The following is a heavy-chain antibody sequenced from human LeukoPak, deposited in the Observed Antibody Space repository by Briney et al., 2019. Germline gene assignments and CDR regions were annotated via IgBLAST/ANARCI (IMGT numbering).Heavy chain of an antibody. CDR2: IKEDGTEK. V-gene: IGHV3-7*01. CDR1: GFTFSTSW. D-gene: IGHD3-10*01. CDR3: ARTYGSGSSYRHFDS. J-gene: IGHJ4*02. Sequence: GMSLRLSCAASGFTFSTSWMTWVRQTPGKGLEWVANIKEDGTEKNYVDSVKGRFTISRSNTNNSLYLQMNGLRAEDTALYYCARTYGSGSSYRHFDSWGQGTPVTVSS.